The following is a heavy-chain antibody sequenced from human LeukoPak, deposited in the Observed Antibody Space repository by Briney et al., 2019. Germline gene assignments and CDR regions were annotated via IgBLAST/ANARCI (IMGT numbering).Heavy chain of an antibody. V-gene: IGHV3-30-3*01. D-gene: IGHD1-26*01. Sequence: GGSLRLSCAASGFTFSSYAMHWVRQAPGKGLEWVAVISYDGSNKYYADSVKGRFTISRDNSKNTLYLQMNSLRAEDTAVYYCAKGPRSSQATWSGSLTWGQGTLVTVSS. CDR1: GFTFSSYA. CDR3: AKGPRSSQATWSGSLT. CDR2: ISYDGSNK. J-gene: IGHJ5*02.